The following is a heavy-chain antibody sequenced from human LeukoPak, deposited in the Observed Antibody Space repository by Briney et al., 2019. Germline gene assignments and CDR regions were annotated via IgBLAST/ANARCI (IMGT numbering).Heavy chain of an antibody. Sequence: GGSLRLSCAASGFTFSSYWMSWVRQAPGKGLEWVANIKQDGSEKYYVDSVKGRFTISRDNAKNSLYLQMNSLRAEDTAVYYCAKVPRVTGNYYYYGMDVWGKGTTVTVSS. CDR3: AKVPRVTGNYYYYGMDV. D-gene: IGHD4-17*01. J-gene: IGHJ6*04. CDR2: IKQDGSEK. CDR1: GFTFSSYW. V-gene: IGHV3-7*01.